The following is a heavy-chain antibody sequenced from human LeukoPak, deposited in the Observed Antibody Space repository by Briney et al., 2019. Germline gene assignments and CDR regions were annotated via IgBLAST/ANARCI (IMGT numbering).Heavy chain of an antibody. CDR2: INHSGST. V-gene: IGHV4-34*01. J-gene: IGHJ6*03. CDR3: ARTTEGYCRSTSYSWCYYYYMDV. Sequence: SETLSLTCAVYGGSFSGYYWSWIRQPPGKGLEWIGEINHSGSTNYNPSLKSRVTISVDTSKNQLSLKLSSVTAADTAVYYCARTTEGYCRSTSYSWCYYYYMDVWGKGTTVTVSS. D-gene: IGHD2-2*01. CDR1: GGSFSGYY.